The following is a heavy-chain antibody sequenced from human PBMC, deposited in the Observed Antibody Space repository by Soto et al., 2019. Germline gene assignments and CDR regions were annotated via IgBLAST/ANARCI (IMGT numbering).Heavy chain of an antibody. CDR3: AREAAVMAAAGPDY. CDR2: ISAYNGDTET. V-gene: IGHV1-18*01. CDR1: GYTFSTYG. J-gene: IGHJ4*02. Sequence: QVQLVQSGAEVKKPGASVKVSCKASGYTFSTYGISWVRQAPGQGLEWMGWISAYNGDTETNYAQKFQGRVTMTTXTXXSAAYMEMRNLRSDDTAVYYCAREAAVMAAAGPDYWGQGTLVTVSS. D-gene: IGHD6-13*01.